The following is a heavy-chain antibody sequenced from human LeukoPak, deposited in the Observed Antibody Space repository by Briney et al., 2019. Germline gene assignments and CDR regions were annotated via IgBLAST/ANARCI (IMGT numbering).Heavy chain of an antibody. CDR3: AGDQLALNALNI. CDR2: ISYIGST. CDR1: GGSMSSHY. V-gene: IGHV4-59*11. D-gene: IGHD5-18*01. J-gene: IGHJ3*02. Sequence: SETLSLTCTVSGGSMSSHYWSWIRQPPGKGLEWLGYISYIGSTNYSPSLKSRVTISIDTSKNQFSLRLSSVTAADTAVYFCAGDQLALNALNIWGQGTMVSVSS.